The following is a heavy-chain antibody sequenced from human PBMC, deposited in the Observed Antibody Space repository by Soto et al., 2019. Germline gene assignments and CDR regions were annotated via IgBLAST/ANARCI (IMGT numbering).Heavy chain of an antibody. CDR3: ARGITGTY. J-gene: IGHJ4*02. Sequence: SETLSLTCTVSGGSISSYYWSWIRQPPGKGLEWIGYIYYSGSTNYNPSLKSRVTISVDTSKNQFSLKLSSVTTADTAMYYCARGITGTYWGQGTLVTVSS. CDR1: GGSISSYY. CDR2: IYYSGST. D-gene: IGHD1-20*01. V-gene: IGHV4-59*01.